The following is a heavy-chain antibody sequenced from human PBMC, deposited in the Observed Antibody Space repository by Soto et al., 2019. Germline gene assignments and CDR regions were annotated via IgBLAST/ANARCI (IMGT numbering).Heavy chain of an antibody. CDR1: GLKFGDYA. CDR2: IRSKASGGRA. D-gene: IGHD3-10*01. Sequence: PGGSLRHSYTASGLKFGDYAMSWFRQATGMGLEWVGFIRSKASGGRAQYAASVKGRFTISRDDSKSIAYLQMNSLKAEDTAVYYCTRERLYYGSGSYYPLNDYWGQGPLVTVS. J-gene: IGHJ4*02. CDR3: TRERLYYGSGSYYPLNDY. V-gene: IGHV3-49*03.